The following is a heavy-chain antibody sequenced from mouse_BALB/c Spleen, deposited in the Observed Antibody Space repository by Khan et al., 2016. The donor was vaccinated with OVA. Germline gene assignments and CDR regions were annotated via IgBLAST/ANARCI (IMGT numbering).Heavy chain of an antibody. V-gene: IGHV3-2*02. CDR2: ISYSDST. CDR3: ARGNYYGYYFDY. D-gene: IGHD1-1*01. CDR1: GYSITSNYA. Sequence: VQLKESGPGLVKPSQSLSLTCTVTGYSITSNYAWNWIRQFPGNKLEWMGYISYSDSTSYNSSLKSRISITRDTSQNQFFLQLNSVTTEDTATYYCARGNYYGYYFDYWGQGTTLTVSS. J-gene: IGHJ2*01.